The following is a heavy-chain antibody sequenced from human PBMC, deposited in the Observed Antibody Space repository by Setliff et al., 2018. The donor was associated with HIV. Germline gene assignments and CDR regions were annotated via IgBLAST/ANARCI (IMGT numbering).Heavy chain of an antibody. CDR3: AAVVPAAMPGGIGWFDP. Sequence: GASVKVSCKASGYTFSNYGISWVRQAPGQGLEWMGWISAYNGNTKYAQKVQGRVTMTTDTSTSTAYMELRSLRSDDTAVYYCAAVVPAAMPGGIGWFDPWGQGTLVTVSS. V-gene: IGHV1-18*04. CDR2: ISAYNGNT. CDR1: GYTFSNYG. D-gene: IGHD2-2*01. J-gene: IGHJ5*02.